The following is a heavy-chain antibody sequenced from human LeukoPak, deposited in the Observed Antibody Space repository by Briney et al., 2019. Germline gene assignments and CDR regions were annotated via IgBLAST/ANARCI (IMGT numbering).Heavy chain of an antibody. J-gene: IGHJ4*02. CDR1: GGSFSGYY. D-gene: IGHD5-12*01. V-gene: IGHV4-34*01. Sequence: SETLSLTCAVYGGSFSGYYWSWIRQPPGKGLEYIGESNHSGSTNYNPSLKSRVTISVDTSKNQFSLKLSSVTAADTAMYYCAKSNGYGLIDYWGQRTLVTVSS. CDR2: SNHSGST. CDR3: AKSNGYGLIDY.